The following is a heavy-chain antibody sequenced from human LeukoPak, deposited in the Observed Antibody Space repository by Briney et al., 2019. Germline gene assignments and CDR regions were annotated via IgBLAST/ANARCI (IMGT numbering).Heavy chain of an antibody. D-gene: IGHD6-13*01. CDR1: GFTFSSYA. V-gene: IGHV3-30-3*01. J-gene: IGHJ6*02. CDR2: ISYDGSNK. CDR3: ARDMSSSWYSPYYYYGMDV. Sequence: GGSLRLSCAASGFTFSSYAMHWVRQAPGKGLEWVAVISYDGSNKYYADSVKGRFSICKDNSKNTLYLQMNSLRAEDTAVYYCARDMSSSWYSPYYYYGMDVWGQGTTVTVSS.